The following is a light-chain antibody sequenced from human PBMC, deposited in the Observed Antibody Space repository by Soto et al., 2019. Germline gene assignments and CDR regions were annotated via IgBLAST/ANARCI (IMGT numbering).Light chain of an antibody. Sequence: DIQMTQSPSSLSSSVRDIFTITCQASQDISNYLNWYQQKPGKAPKLLIFDASTLETGVPSRFSGSGSGTDFSFTISSLQPEDIATYYCQQFHNIPPTFGQGTKVDIK. V-gene: IGKV1-33*01. J-gene: IGKJ1*01. CDR2: DAS. CDR1: QDISNY. CDR3: QQFHNIPPT.